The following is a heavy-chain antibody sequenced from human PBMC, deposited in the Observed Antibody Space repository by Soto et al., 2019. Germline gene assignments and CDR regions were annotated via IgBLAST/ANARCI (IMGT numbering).Heavy chain of an antibody. J-gene: IGHJ6*02. Sequence: QVQLVESGGGVVQPGRSLRLSCAASGFTFSSYGMHWVRQAPGKGLEWVAVIWYDGSNKYYADTVKGRFTISRENSKNPLYRQMNSLRAADTAVYYWARDPREPERYYDYYGRDVWGQGTTVTVSS. CDR2: IWYDGSNK. V-gene: IGHV3-33*01. CDR3: ARDPREPERYYDYYGRDV. CDR1: GFTFSSYG. D-gene: IGHD1-26*01.